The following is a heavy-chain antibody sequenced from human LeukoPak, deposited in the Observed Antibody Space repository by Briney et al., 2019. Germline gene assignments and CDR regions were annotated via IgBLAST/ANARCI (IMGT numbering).Heavy chain of an antibody. D-gene: IGHD2-2*01. CDR2: ISGSGSHT. CDR3: AKDAGTYPFFLDV. J-gene: IGHJ6*04. Sequence: GGSLRLSCAASGFTFSSYAMSWVRQAPGKGLEWVSAISGSGSHTYYADSVKGRFTISRDNSKNTLYLLMNSLRADDTAVYFCAKDAGTYPFFLDVWGKGTTVFISS. V-gene: IGHV3-23*01. CDR1: GFTFSSYA.